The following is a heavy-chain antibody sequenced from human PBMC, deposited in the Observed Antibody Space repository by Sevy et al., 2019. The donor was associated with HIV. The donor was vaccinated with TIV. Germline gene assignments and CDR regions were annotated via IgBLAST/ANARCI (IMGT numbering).Heavy chain of an antibody. D-gene: IGHD3-3*01. CDR3: ARDWVSGGVAPADA. V-gene: IGHV3-33*01. CDR2: IGYDGSNK. Sequence: GGSLRLSCAASGFTFSSYGMHWVRQAPGKVLEWVAVIGYDGSNKYYADSVKGRFTISRDNSKNTLYLQMNSLRAEDTAVYYCARDWVSGGVAPADAWGQGTLVTVSS. CDR1: GFTFSSYG. J-gene: IGHJ5*02.